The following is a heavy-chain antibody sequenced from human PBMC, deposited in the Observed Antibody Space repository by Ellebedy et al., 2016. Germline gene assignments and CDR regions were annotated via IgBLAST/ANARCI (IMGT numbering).Heavy chain of an antibody. Sequence: GGSLRLSCAASGFTFSSYGMHWVRQAPGKGLEWVAVIWYDGSNKYYADSVNGRFTISRDNSKNTLYLQMNSLRAEDTAVYYCARDRMIAAHFDYWGQGTLVTVSS. D-gene: IGHD6-6*01. CDR2: IWYDGSNK. J-gene: IGHJ4*02. V-gene: IGHV3-33*01. CDR3: ARDRMIAAHFDY. CDR1: GFTFSSYG.